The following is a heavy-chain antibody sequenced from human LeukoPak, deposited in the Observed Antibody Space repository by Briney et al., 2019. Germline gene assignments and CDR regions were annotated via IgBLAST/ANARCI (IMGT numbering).Heavy chain of an antibody. CDR3: ARTTEGGYTYGYFYYYYMDV. CDR1: GDSISSGGYS. V-gene: IGHV4-30-4*07. Sequence: SQTLSLTCAVSGDSISSGGYSWSWIRQPPGKGLEWIAYIYYSGSTNYNPSRKSRVTISVDTSKNQFSLKLRSVTAADTAVYYCARTTEGGYTYGYFYYYYMDVWGKGTTVTISS. D-gene: IGHD5-18*01. J-gene: IGHJ6*03. CDR2: IYYSGST.